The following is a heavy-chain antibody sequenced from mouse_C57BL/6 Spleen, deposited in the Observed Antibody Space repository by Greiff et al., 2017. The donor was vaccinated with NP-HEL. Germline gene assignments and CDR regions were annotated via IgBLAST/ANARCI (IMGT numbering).Heavy chain of an antibody. J-gene: IGHJ3*01. V-gene: IGHV5-4*01. CDR1: GFTFSSYA. CDR3: ARDLAYYSNYGFAY. CDR2: ISDGGSYT. D-gene: IGHD2-5*01. Sequence: EVQGVESGGGLVKPGGSLKLSCAASGFTFSSYAMSWVRQTPEKRLEWVATISDGGSYTYYPDNVKGRFTISTDNATNNLYLQMSHLKSEDTAMYYCARDLAYYSNYGFAYWGQGTLVTVSA.